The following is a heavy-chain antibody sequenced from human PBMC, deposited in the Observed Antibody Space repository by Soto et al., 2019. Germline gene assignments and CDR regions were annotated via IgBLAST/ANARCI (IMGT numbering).Heavy chain of an antibody. CDR3: ARRLQGYGSGIYNYYMDV. V-gene: IGHV4-59*08. Sequence: SETLSLTCTVSGGSISSYYWSWIRQPPGKGLEWIGYIYYSGSTNYNPSLKSRVTISVDTSKNQFSLKLSSVTAADTAVYYCARRLQGYGSGIYNYYMDVWGKGTTVTVSS. CDR2: IYYSGST. J-gene: IGHJ6*03. CDR1: GGSISSYY. D-gene: IGHD3-10*01.